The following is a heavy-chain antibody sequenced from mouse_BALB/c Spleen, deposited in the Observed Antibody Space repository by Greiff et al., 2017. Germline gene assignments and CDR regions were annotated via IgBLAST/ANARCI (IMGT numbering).Heavy chain of an antibody. CDR1: GFSLTSYG. CDR2: IWRGGST. D-gene: IGHD2-2*01. V-gene: IGHV2-5-1*01. Sequence: VQLQQSGPSLVQPSQCLSISCTASGFSLTSYGVHWVRQPPGKGLEWLGVIWRGGSTDYNAAFMSRLSITKDNSKSQVFFKMNSLQADDAAIYYCAKEEDGYDGFAYWGQGTLVTVSA. CDR3: AKEEDGYDGFAY. J-gene: IGHJ3*01.